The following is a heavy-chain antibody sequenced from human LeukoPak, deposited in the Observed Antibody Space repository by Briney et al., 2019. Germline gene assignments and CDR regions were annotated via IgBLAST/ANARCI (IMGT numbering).Heavy chain of an antibody. J-gene: IGHJ5*02. V-gene: IGHV3-7*01. CDR2: INQDGGKK. Sequence: GGSLRLSCGASGFNFSNYWMTWVRQAPGKGLEWVANINQDGGKKNYVDSVKGRFTIFRDNTESSVYLQMNSLRAEDTAVYYCARDTYGDGDRWGQGILVTVSS. CDR1: GFNFSNYW. D-gene: IGHD4-17*01. CDR3: ARDTYGDGDR.